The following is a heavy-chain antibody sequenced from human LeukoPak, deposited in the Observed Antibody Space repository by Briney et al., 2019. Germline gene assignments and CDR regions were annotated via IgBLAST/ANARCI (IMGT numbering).Heavy chain of an antibody. CDR3: ARDRDIVLMVYTFDY. D-gene: IGHD2-8*01. Sequence: GGSLRLSCAASGFTFSSYAMRWVRQAPGKGLEWVAVISYDGSNKYYADSVKGRFTISRDNSKNTLYLQVNSLRAEDTAVYYCARDRDIVLMVYTFDYWGQGSLVTVSS. J-gene: IGHJ4*02. V-gene: IGHV3-30*01. CDR1: GFTFSSYA. CDR2: ISYDGSNK.